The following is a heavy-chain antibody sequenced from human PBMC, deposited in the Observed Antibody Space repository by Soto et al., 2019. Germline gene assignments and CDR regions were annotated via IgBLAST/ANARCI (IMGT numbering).Heavy chain of an antibody. D-gene: IGHD6-13*01. J-gene: IGHJ4*02. Sequence: ASVKVSCKASGYTFTSYGISWVRKAPGQGLEWMGWISAYNGNTNYAQKLQGRVTMTTDTSTSTAYMELRSLRSDGTAVYYCARDLGIAAAGTLYFDYWGQGTLVTVSS. CDR1: GYTFTSYG. V-gene: IGHV1-18*01. CDR3: ARDLGIAAAGTLYFDY. CDR2: ISAYNGNT.